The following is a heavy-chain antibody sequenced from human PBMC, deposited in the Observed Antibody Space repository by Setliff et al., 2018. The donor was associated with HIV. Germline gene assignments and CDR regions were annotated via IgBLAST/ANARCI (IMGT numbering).Heavy chain of an antibody. CDR2: ISAYNGNT. Sequence: ASVKVSCKASGYTFTNYGISWVRQAPGQGLEWMGWISAYNGNTNYAQKLQGRVTMTTDTSTSTAYMELRSLRSDDTAVYYCARVIASGYNFWSGYPFDAFDVWGQGTMVTVSS. CDR1: GYTFTNYG. D-gene: IGHD3-3*01. V-gene: IGHV1-18*01. J-gene: IGHJ3*01. CDR3: ARVIASGYNFWSGYPFDAFDV.